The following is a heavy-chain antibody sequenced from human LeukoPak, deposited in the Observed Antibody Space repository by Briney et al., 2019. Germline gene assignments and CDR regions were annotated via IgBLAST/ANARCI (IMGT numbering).Heavy chain of an antibody. CDR1: GLTFSSYA. Sequence: SGGSLRLSCVASGLTFSSYAMSWVRQTPGRGLEWVSAISSSGSNTYYAASVKGRFTVSRENSKNTLYLQMNSLRAEDTAVYYCAKDGYYDSSGYSSGMDVWGQGTTVTVSS. V-gene: IGHV3-23*01. CDR3: AKDGYYDSSGYSSGMDV. D-gene: IGHD3-22*01. J-gene: IGHJ6*02. CDR2: ISSSGSNT.